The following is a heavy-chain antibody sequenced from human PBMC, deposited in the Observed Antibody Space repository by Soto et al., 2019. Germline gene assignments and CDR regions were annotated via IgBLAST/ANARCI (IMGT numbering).Heavy chain of an antibody. CDR2: IYYSGST. CDR3: ARHSEYSSSWSTGWFDP. CDR1: GGSISSYY. D-gene: IGHD6-13*01. Sequence: SETLSLTCTVSGGSISSYYWSWIRQPPGKGLEWIGYIYYSGSTNYNPSLKSRVTISVDTSKNQFSLKLSSVTAADTAVYYCARHSEYSSSWSTGWFDPWGQGTLVTVSS. V-gene: IGHV4-59*08. J-gene: IGHJ5*02.